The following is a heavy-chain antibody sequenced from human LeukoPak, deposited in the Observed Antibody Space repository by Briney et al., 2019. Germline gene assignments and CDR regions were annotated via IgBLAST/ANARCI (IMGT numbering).Heavy chain of an antibody. CDR2: IIPILGIA. V-gene: IGHV1-69*04. J-gene: IGHJ5*02. D-gene: IGHD5-18*01. CDR1: GGTFSSYT. Sequence: SVKVSCKASGGTFSSYTISWVRQAPGQGLEWMGRIIPILGIANYAQKFQGRVTITADKSTSTAYMELSSLRSEDTAVYCCARDSDTAPFDPWGQGTLVTVSS. CDR3: ARDSDTAPFDP.